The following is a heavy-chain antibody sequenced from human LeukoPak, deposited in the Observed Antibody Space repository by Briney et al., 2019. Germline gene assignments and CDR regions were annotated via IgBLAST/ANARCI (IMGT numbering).Heavy chain of an antibody. V-gene: IGHV3-48*01. CDR2: ISGSSSTI. D-gene: IGHD3-22*01. Sequence: GGSLRLSCAASGFTFSSYSMNWVRQAPGKGLEWGSYISGSSSTIYYAGSVKGRFTISRDNGKNTLYLQMNSLRAEDTAVYYCARGSTYYDSSGQVPFDYWGQGTLVTVSS. J-gene: IGHJ4*02. CDR1: GFTFSSYS. CDR3: ARGSTYYDSSGQVPFDY.